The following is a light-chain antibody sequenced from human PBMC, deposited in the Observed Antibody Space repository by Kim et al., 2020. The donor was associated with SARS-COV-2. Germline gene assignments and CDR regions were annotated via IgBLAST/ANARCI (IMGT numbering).Light chain of an antibody. Sequence: EIVLTQSPGTLSLSPGERATLSCRASQSVSSTSLAWYQKKPGQAPRLLIYGASSRATGIPDRFSGSGSGTDFTLTISRLEPEDFAVFYCQHYGQTFGGGTKVEI. V-gene: IGKV3-20*01. CDR1: QSVSSTS. J-gene: IGKJ4*01. CDR3: QHYGQT. CDR2: GAS.